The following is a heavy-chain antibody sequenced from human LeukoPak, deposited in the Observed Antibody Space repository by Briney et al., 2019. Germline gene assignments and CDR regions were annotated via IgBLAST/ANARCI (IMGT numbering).Heavy chain of an antibody. Sequence: PGGSLRLSCAASGFTFSSYWMSWVRQAPGKGLERVSSISSSSSYIYYADSVKGRFTISRDNAKNSLYLQMNSLRAEDTAVYYCARVRSIPDAFDIWGQGTMVTVPS. CDR3: ARVRSIPDAFDI. J-gene: IGHJ3*02. CDR1: GFTFSSYW. V-gene: IGHV3-21*01. D-gene: IGHD6-13*01. CDR2: ISSSSSYI.